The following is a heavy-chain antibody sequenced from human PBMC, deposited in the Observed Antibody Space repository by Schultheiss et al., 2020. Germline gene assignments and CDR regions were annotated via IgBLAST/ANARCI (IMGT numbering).Heavy chain of an antibody. V-gene: IGHV4-4*02. CDR2: IYHSGST. CDR1: GGSISSSNW. J-gene: IGHJ4*02. CDR3: ARAGPGGRFLGY. D-gene: IGHD3-3*01. Sequence: SCAVSGGSISSSNWWSWVRQPPGKGLEWIGEIYHSGSTNYNPSLKSRVTISVDKSKNQFSLKLSSVTAADTAVYYCARAGPGGRFLGYWGQGTLVTVSS.